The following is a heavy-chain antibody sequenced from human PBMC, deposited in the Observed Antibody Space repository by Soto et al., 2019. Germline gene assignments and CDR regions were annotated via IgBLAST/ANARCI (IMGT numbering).Heavy chain of an antibody. CDR2: IWYDGSNM. V-gene: IGHV3-33*01. J-gene: IGHJ5*01. Sequence: PGGSLRLSCTASGITLSSHGMHWVRQAPGKGLERVAVIWYDGSNMHYADSVKGRFTISRDNSKNTVYLQMNSLRAEDTAVYFCXRDLVGRAIPCYNWLDSWGQGTPVTVSS. CDR1: GITLSSHG. CDR3: XRDLVGRAIPCYNWLDS. D-gene: IGHD2-2*02.